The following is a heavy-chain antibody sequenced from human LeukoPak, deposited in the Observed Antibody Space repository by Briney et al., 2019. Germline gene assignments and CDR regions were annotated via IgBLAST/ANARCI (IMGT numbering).Heavy chain of an antibody. J-gene: IGHJ6*02. V-gene: IGHV3-74*01. CDR3: AGYCSGGSCYDYYYYGMDV. CDR1: GFTFSSYW. D-gene: IGHD2-15*01. CDR2: INSDGSST. Sequence: TGGSLRLSCAASGFTFSSYWMHWVRQAPGKGLVWVSRINSDGSSTSYADSVKGRFTISRDNAKNTLYLQMNSLRADDTAVYYCAGYCSGGSCYDYYYYGMDVWGQGTTVTVSS.